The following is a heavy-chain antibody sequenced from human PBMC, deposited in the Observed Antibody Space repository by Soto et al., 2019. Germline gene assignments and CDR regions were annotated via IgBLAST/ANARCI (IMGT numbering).Heavy chain of an antibody. CDR3: AKGLRFLEWLSYFDY. D-gene: IGHD3-3*01. CDR2: ISGSGGST. J-gene: IGHJ4*02. V-gene: IGHV3-23*01. CDR1: GFTFSSYA. Sequence: GGSLRLSCAASGFTFSSYAMSWVRQAPGKGLEWVSAISGSGGSTYYADSVKGRFTISRDNSKNTLYLQMNSLRAEDTAVYYCAKGLRFLEWLSYFDYWGQGTLVTVSS.